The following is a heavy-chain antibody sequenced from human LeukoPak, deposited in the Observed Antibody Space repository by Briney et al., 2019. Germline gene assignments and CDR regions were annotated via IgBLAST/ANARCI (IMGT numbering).Heavy chain of an antibody. V-gene: IGHV4-59*01. CDR1: GASISSYY. J-gene: IGHJ4*02. CDR3: AGQGRDGYDYVRY. Sequence: SETLSLTCTVSGASISSYYWSWIRQPPGEGLEWIGYVHYSGSTNYNPSLKSRVTISVDTSKNQFSLKLSSVTAADTAVYYCAGQGRDGYDYVRYWGQGTLVTVSS. CDR2: VHYSGST. D-gene: IGHD5-24*01.